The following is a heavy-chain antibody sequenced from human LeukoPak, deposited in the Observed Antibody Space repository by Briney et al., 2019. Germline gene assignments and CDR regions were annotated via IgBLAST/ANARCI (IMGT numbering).Heavy chain of an antibody. J-gene: IGHJ4*02. CDR3: AKGPWGSSTNGIDY. Sequence: GGSLRLSCAASGFTFDDYAMHWVRHAPGKGLEWVSGISWNSGSIVYADSVKGRFTISRDNAKNSLYLQMNSLRAEDTALYYCAKGPWGSSTNGIDYWGQGTLVTVSS. CDR2: ISWNSGSI. D-gene: IGHD2-2*01. V-gene: IGHV3-9*01. CDR1: GFTFDDYA.